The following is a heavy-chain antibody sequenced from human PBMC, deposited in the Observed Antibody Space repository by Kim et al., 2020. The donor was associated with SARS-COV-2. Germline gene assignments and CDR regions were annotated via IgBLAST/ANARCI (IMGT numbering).Heavy chain of an antibody. V-gene: IGHV4-34*01. Sequence: SETLSLTCAVYVGSFSGYDWTWIRQSPGKGLEWIGEINHSGATNYKPSLKSRVAMSVDTSKNQFSLKVKYVTAADTAVYFCARGRAGVVPSPIMGLGPYYDYYALDVWGQGTTVSVSS. CDR3: ARGRAGVVPSPIMGLGPYYDYYALDV. J-gene: IGHJ6*02. D-gene: IGHD3-3*01. CDR2: INHSGAT. CDR1: VGSFSGYD.